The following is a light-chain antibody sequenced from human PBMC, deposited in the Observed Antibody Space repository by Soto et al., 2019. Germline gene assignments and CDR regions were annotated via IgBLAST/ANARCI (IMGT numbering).Light chain of an antibody. CDR3: ASYTRTTTLV. CDR1: ISDIGGYNF. J-gene: IGLJ2*01. Sequence: QSALTQPASVSGSPGQSITISCTGTISDIGGYNFISWYQHHPGKAPKLVIYDVNNRPSGISYRFSGSKSGNTASLTTSGRQAEDDADYYCASYTRTTTLVFGGGTKLTV. CDR2: DVN. V-gene: IGLV2-14*01.